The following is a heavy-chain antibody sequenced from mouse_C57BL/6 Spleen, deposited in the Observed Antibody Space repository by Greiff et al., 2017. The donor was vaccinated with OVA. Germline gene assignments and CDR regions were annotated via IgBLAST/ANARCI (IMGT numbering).Heavy chain of an antibody. CDR1: GYSITSGYY. Sequence: EVQLQESGPGLVKPSQSLSLTCSVTGYSITSGYYWNWIRQFPGNKLEWMGYISYDGSNNYNPSLKNRISITRDTSKNQFFLKLNSVTTEDTATYYCAREGGSSYPGFAYWGQGTLVTVSA. D-gene: IGHD1-1*01. CDR3: AREGGSSYPGFAY. CDR2: ISYDGSN. V-gene: IGHV3-6*01. J-gene: IGHJ3*01.